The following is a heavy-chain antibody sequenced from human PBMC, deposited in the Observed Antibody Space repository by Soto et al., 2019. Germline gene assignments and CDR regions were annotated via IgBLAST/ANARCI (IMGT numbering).Heavy chain of an antibody. CDR1: GGFISSGDYY. J-gene: IGHJ4*02. D-gene: IGHD3-22*01. Sequence: PSETLSLTYAVSGGFISSGDYYWSWIRQPPGKGLEWIAYIYYSGSTYYNTSLKSRVTISVDTSKNQFSLKLSSVTAADTAVYYCARVRVDYYDSSGYYLFDYWGQGTLVTVSS. CDR3: ARVRVDYYDSSGYYLFDY. CDR2: IYYSGST. V-gene: IGHV4-30-4*01.